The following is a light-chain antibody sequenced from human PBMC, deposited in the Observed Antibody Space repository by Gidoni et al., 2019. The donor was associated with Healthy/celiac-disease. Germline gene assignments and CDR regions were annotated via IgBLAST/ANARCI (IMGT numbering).Light chain of an antibody. J-gene: IGKJ1*01. CDR1: KSISSW. V-gene: IGKV1-5*03. CDR2: KAS. Sequence: DIQMTQSPSTLSASVGDRVTITCRASKSISSWLAWYQQKPGKAPKLLIYKASSLESGVPSRFSGSGSGTEFTLTISSLQPDDFVTYYCQQYNSYSRTFGQGTKVEIK. CDR3: QQYNSYSRT.